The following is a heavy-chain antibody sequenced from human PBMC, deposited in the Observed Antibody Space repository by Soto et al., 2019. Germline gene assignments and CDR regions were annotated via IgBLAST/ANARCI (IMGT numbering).Heavy chain of an antibody. CDR3: ARHGPGVTVDY. CDR2: IYYSGST. J-gene: IGHJ4*02. D-gene: IGHD2-21*02. V-gene: IGHV4-59*08. CDR1: GGSISSYY. Sequence: SETLSLTCTVSGGSISSYYWIWIRQPPGKGLEWIGYIYYSGSTNYNPSLKSRVTISVDTSKNQFSLKLSSVTAADTAVYYCARHGPGVTVDYWGQGTLVTVSS.